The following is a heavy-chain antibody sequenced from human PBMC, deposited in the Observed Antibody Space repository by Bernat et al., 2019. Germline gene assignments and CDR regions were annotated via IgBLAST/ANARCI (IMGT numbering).Heavy chain of an antibody. CDR3: AREEEQWLENFDY. Sequence: EVQLVESGGGLVQPGGSLRLSCAASGFTFSSYEMNWVRQAPGKGLEWVSYISSSGSTIYYADSVKGRFTISRDNAKNSLYLQMNSLRAEDTAVYYCAREEEQWLENFDYWGQGTLVTVSS. V-gene: IGHV3-48*03. J-gene: IGHJ4*02. CDR2: ISSSGSTI. CDR1: GFTFSSYE. D-gene: IGHD6-19*01.